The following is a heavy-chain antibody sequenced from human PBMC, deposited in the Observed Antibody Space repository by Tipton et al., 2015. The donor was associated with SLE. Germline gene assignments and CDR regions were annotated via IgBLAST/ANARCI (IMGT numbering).Heavy chain of an antibody. D-gene: IGHD3-10*01. V-gene: IGHV3-9*01. CDR1: GLTFDDYA. Sequence: SLRLSCAASGLTFDDYAMHWVRQAPGKGLEWVSGITWKSDNIGYADSVKGRFTISRDNAKNSLYLQMNSLRPEDTALYYCACGSGSYFGHFGFHHWGQGALITVSS. J-gene: IGHJ1*01. CDR3: ACGSGSYFGHFGFHH. CDR2: ITWKSDNI.